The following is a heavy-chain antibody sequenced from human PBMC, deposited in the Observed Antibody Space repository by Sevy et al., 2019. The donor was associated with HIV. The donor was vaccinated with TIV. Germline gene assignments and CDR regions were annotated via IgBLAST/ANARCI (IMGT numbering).Heavy chain of an antibody. D-gene: IGHD1-26*01. J-gene: IGHJ6*02. Sequence: ASVKVSCKASGYTFTSYDINWVRQATGQGLEWMGWMNPNSGNTGYAQKFQGRVTMTRNTSISTAYMELSSLRSEDTAVYYCARFRREHYYYGMDVWGQGTTVTVSS. V-gene: IGHV1-8*01. CDR2: MNPNSGNT. CDR1: GYTFTSYD. CDR3: ARFRREHYYYGMDV.